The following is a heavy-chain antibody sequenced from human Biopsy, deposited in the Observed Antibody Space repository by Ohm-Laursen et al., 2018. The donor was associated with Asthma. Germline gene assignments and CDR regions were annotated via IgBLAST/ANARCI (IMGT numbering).Heavy chain of an antibody. Sequence: LSLTCAASGFTFSNAWMSWVRQAPGQGLEWVGRTRNKANSYTTEYAASVKGRFTISRDDSKNSLYLQMNSLKTEDTAVYYCASDLGGYYYDSSGYSSDYWGQGTLVTVSS. J-gene: IGHJ4*02. D-gene: IGHD3-22*01. CDR2: TRNKANSYTT. CDR3: ASDLGGYYYDSSGYSSDY. CDR1: GFTFSNAW. V-gene: IGHV3-72*01.